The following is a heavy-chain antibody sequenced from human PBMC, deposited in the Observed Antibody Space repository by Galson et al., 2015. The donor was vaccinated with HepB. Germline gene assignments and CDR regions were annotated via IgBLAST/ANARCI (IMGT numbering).Heavy chain of an antibody. CDR2: ISVYNGNT. V-gene: IGHV1-18*01. Sequence: SVKVSCKASGYIFTNYGTSWVRQAPGQGLEWMGWISVYNGNTNNAQKFQGRVTMTTDTSTSTAYMELRSLRSDDTAVYFCARDRYCSSTSCYVDYWGQGTLVTVSS. CDR1: GYIFTNYG. CDR3: ARDRYCSSTSCYVDY. J-gene: IGHJ4*02. D-gene: IGHD2-2*01.